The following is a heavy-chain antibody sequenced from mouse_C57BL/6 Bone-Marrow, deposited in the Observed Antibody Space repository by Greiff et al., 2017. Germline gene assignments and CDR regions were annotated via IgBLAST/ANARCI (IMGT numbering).Heavy chain of an antibody. J-gene: IGHJ2*01. CDR2: IDPSDSYT. CDR3: ARAGRDFDY. V-gene: IGHV1-59*01. CDR1: GYTFTSYW. Sequence: QVQLQQPGAELVRPGTSVKLSCKASGYTFTSYWMHWVKQRPGQGLEWIGVIDPSDSYTNYNQKFKGKSTLTVDKSSSTAYMQLSSLTSEDSAVYYCARAGRDFDYWGQGTTLTVSS.